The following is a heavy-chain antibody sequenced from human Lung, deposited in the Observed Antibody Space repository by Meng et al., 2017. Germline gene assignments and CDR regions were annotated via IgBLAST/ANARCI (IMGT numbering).Heavy chain of an antibody. CDR2: IDHIRST. CDR1: CASFRASY. J-gene: IGHJ4*02. V-gene: IGHV4-34*01. CDR3: ARGPTTMAHDFDY. Sequence: HVPLPPWVPRPLPPSEPLSLTVVLSCASFRASYSSLIRPPPWYGLHCLVYIDHIRSTNYNPSLDSRATISVDTSQNTLSLKLSSVTAADSAVYYCARGPTTMAHDFDYWGQGTLVTVSS. D-gene: IGHD4-11*01.